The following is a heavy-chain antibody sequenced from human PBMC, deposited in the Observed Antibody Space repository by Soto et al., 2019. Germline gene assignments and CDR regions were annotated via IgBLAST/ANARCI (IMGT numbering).Heavy chain of an antibody. Sequence: RASVKVSCKASGYTFTSYDINCVRQATGQGLEWMGWMNPNSGNTGYAQKFQGRVTMTRNTSISTAYMELSSLRSEDTAVYYCARGRITMVRGVIRYYYYGMDVWGQGTTVTVSS. CDR3: ARGRITMVRGVIRYYYYGMDV. J-gene: IGHJ6*02. V-gene: IGHV1-8*01. CDR2: MNPNSGNT. CDR1: GYTFTSYD. D-gene: IGHD3-10*01.